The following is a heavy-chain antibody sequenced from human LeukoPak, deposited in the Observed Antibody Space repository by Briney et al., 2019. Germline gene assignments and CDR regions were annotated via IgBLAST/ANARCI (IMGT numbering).Heavy chain of an antibody. D-gene: IGHD6-25*01. CDR2: VYYSGST. CDR3: VKYTAAARGSFGY. J-gene: IGHJ4*02. Sequence: SETLSLTCTASGGSISSDYWSWIRQPPGKGLEWIGYVYYSGSTNYNPSLTSRVTISLDTSKNQFSLSLSSVTAADTAVYYCVKYTAAARGSFGYWGQGTLVIVSS. CDR1: GGSISSDY. V-gene: IGHV4-59*08.